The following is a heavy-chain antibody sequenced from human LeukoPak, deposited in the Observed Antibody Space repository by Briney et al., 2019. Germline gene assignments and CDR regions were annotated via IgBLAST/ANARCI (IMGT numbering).Heavy chain of an antibody. CDR3: ASDPFSSGWEFDY. D-gene: IGHD6-19*01. V-gene: IGHV4-39*02. Sequence: SETLSLTCTVSGGSISSSSYCWGWIRQPPGKGLEWIGSISYSGSTYYNPSLRSRVTISIDTSKNHFSLKLTSVTAADTAVYYCASDPFSSGWEFDYWGQGTLVTVSS. J-gene: IGHJ4*02. CDR1: GGSISSSSYC. CDR2: ISYSGST.